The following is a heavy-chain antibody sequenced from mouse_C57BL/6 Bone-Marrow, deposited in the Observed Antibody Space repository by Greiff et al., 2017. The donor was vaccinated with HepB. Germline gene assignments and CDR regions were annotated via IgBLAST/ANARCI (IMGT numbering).Heavy chain of an antibody. D-gene: IGHD1-1*01. CDR1: GFTFTDYY. J-gene: IGHJ2*01. Sequence: EVKLEESGPVLVKPGPSVKISCKASGFTFTDYYMHWVKQSHGKSLEWIGLVYPYNGGTSYNQKFKGKATLTVDTSSSTAYMELNSLTSEDSAVYYCAREDGRRGADLYYFDYWGQGTTLTVSS. V-gene: IGHV1-36*01. CDR3: AREDGRRGADLYYFDY. CDR2: VYPYNGGT.